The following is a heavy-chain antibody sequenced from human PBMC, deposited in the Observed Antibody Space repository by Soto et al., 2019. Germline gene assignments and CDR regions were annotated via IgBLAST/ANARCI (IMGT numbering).Heavy chain of an antibody. CDR2: ISGSGGST. CDR3: AKASYCSSTSCYRTYDYGMDV. Sequence: GGSLRLSCAASGFTFSSYAMSWVRQAPGKGLEWVSAISGSGGSTYYADSVKGRFTISRDNSKNTLYLQMNSLRAEDTAVYYCAKASYCSSTSCYRTYDYGMDVWGQGTTVNVSS. CDR1: GFTFSSYA. J-gene: IGHJ6*02. V-gene: IGHV3-23*01. D-gene: IGHD2-2*01.